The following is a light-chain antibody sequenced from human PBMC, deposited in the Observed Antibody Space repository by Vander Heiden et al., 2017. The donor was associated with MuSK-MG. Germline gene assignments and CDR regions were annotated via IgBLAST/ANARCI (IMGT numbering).Light chain of an antibody. CDR1: QSVNTN. J-gene: IGKJ5*01. CDR3: QQDNRWPDT. CDR2: DAS. Sequence: EIVMTQSPATLSVSPGERATLSCRASQSVNTNLAWYQQKPGQAPRLLIYDASTRATGIPVRFRGSGSGTEFTLTISSLQSEDFAVYYCQQDNRWPDTFGQGTRLAIK. V-gene: IGKV3-15*01.